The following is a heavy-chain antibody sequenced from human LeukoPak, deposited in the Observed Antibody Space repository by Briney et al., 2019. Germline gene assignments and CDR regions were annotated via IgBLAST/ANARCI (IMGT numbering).Heavy chain of an antibody. CDR1: GYTLTDYF. J-gene: IGHJ4*02. D-gene: IGHD3-10*01. CDR2: INPNSGGT. CDR3: ARSHGSGTWDFDY. V-gene: IGHV1-2*02. Sequence: ASVKVSCKTSGYTLTDYFMHWVRQAPGQGLEWMGWINPNSGGTNYAQNFQDRVTMTRDTSISTAYMELSRLRSDDTAVYFCARSHGSGTWDFDYWGQGTLVTVSS.